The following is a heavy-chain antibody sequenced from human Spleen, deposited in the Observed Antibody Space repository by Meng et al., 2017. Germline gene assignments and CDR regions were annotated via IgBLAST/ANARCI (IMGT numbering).Heavy chain of an antibody. CDR3: ARAGLLWFGESDY. D-gene: IGHD3-10*01. CDR1: GFSVNTEY. CDR2: ISSSSSYI. V-gene: IGHV3-21*01. Sequence: GESLKISCAASGFSVNTEYMSWVRQAPGKGLEWVSSISSSSSYIYYADSVKGRFTISRDNAKNSLYLQMNSLRAEDTAVYYCARAGLLWFGESDYWGQGTLVTVSS. J-gene: IGHJ4*02.